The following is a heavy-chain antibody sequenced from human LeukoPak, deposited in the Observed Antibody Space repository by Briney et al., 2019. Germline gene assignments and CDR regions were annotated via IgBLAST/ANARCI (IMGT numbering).Heavy chain of an antibody. Sequence: PSETLSLTCTVSGGSISSGSYYWIWIRQPDGKGLEWIGRIYTSGSTNYNPSLKSRVTISVDTSKNQFSLKLSSVTAADTAVYYCAREIGYSSSMRPWGQGTLVTVSS. V-gene: IGHV4-61*02. CDR1: GGSISSGSYY. CDR2: IYTSGST. D-gene: IGHD6-6*01. CDR3: AREIGYSSSMRP. J-gene: IGHJ5*02.